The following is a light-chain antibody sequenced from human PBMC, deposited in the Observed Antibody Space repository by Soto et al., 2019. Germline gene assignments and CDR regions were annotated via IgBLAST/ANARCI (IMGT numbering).Light chain of an antibody. J-gene: IGKJ4*01. CDR2: WAS. V-gene: IGKV4-1*01. Sequence: DIVMTQSPDSLAVSLGERATINCKSSQSVLYSSNNKDYLAWYQQKPGQPPKVLIYWASTRESGVPDRFSGSRSGTDFTLTISSLQAEDVAVYYCQQYYSSLPTFGGGTKVEIK. CDR1: QSVLYSSNNKDY. CDR3: QQYYSSLPT.